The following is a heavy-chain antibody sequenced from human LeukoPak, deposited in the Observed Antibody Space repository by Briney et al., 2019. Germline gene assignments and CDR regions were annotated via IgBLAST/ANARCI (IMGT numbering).Heavy chain of an antibody. D-gene: IGHD3-10*01. Sequence: PSETLSLTCTVSGGSISSYYWGWIRQPPGKGLEWIGNIFYSGSTYYSPSLRSRVTISLDTSRNQFSLKLNFVTAADTAVYYCAKSNGYGLVDIWGQGAMVTVSS. J-gene: IGHJ3*02. CDR3: AKSNGYGLVDI. CDR2: IFYSGST. V-gene: IGHV4-59*12. CDR1: GGSISSYY.